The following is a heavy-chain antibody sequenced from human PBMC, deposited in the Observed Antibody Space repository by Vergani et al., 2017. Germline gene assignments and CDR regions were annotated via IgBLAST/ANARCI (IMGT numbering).Heavy chain of an antibody. CDR1: GFSLSTSGVG. CDR2: IYWNDDK. J-gene: IGHJ5*02. CDR3: AHTYWSSLDRANWFDP. D-gene: IGHD6-13*01. Sequence: QITLKESGPTLVKPTQTLTLTCTFSGFSLSTSGVGVGWIRQPPGKALEWLALIYWNDDKRYSPSLKSRLTITQDTSKNQVVLTITNMDPVDTATNYCAHTYWSSLDRANWFDPWGQGTLVTVSS. V-gene: IGHV2-5*01.